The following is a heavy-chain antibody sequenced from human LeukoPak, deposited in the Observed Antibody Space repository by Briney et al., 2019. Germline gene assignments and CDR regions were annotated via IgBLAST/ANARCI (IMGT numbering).Heavy chain of an antibody. J-gene: IGHJ4*02. Sequence: PSQTLSLTCTVSGGSISSGGYYWSWIRLHPGKGLEWIGYIYYSGSTYYNPSLKSRVTISVDTSKNQFSLKLSSVTAADTAVYYCARDSPDYYGSGYYFDYWGQGTLVTVSS. CDR3: ARDSPDYYGSGYYFDY. V-gene: IGHV4-30-4*08. D-gene: IGHD3-10*01. CDR2: IYYSGST. CDR1: GGSISSGGYY.